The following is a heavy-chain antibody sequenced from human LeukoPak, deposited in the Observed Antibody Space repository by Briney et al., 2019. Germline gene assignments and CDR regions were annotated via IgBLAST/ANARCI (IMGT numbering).Heavy chain of an antibody. D-gene: IGHD2-21*02. CDR2: IYYSGST. CDR3: ARGVTAIVY. J-gene: IGHJ4*02. Sequence: SETLSLICTVSGGSISSYYGSWIRQPPGKGLEWIGYIYYSGSTNYNPSLKSRVTISVDTSKNQFSLKLSSVTAADTAVYYCARGVTAIVYWGQGTLVTVSS. CDR1: GGSISSYY. V-gene: IGHV4-59*01.